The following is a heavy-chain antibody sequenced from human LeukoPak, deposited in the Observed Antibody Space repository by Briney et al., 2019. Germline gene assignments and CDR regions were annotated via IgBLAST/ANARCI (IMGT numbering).Heavy chain of an antibody. Sequence: GGSLRLSCAASGFKFSSYSMNWVRQAPGKGLEWVSSISGSSSYIYYTDSVKGRFTISRDNAENSLYLQMNSLRAEDTAVYYCARDRSNVAATDGWFDPWGQGTLVTVSS. V-gene: IGHV3-21*01. CDR1: GFKFSSYS. CDR3: ARDRSNVAATDGWFDP. J-gene: IGHJ5*02. D-gene: IGHD6-13*01. CDR2: ISGSSSYI.